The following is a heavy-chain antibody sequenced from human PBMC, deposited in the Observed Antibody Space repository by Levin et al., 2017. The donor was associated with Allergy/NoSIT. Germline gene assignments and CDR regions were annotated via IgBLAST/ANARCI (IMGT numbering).Heavy chain of an antibody. V-gene: IGHV3-74*01. D-gene: IGHD6-13*01. CDR1: GFSFSSTW. Sequence: ETLSLTCAASGFSFSSTWMNWVRLDPGKGLVWVAQITTDGSDTRYADSVKGRFTISRDNAKNTVYLQMNSLRVEDTAVYYCARDWYHTFDYWGRGTQVTVSS. J-gene: IGHJ4*02. CDR2: ITTDGSDT. CDR3: ARDWYHTFDY.